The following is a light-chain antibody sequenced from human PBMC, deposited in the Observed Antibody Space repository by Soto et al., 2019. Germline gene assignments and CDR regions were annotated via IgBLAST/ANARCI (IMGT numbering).Light chain of an antibody. J-gene: IGLJ1*01. CDR3: SSYSSSTTYV. Sequence: QSVLTQPASVSGSPGQSITISCTGTSSDVGGYDHVSWFQQHPGKAPKLIIYDVINRPSGVSDRFSGSKSVSTASLTISGLQAEDEADYYCSSYSSSTTYVFGTGTKVTVL. CDR1: SSDVGGYDH. V-gene: IGLV2-14*01. CDR2: DVI.